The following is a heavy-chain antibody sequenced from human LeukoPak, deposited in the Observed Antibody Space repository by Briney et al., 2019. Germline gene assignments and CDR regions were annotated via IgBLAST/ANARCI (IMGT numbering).Heavy chain of an antibody. D-gene: IGHD3-3*01. V-gene: IGHV3-48*01. J-gene: IGHJ6*04. Sequence: AGGSLRLSCAASGFTFSSYSMNWVRQAPGKGLEWVSYISSSSSNIYYADSVKGRFTISRDNAKNSLYLQMNSLRAEDTAVYYCARPIRFLEWLFPVDVWGKGTTVTVSS. CDR1: GFTFSSYS. CDR3: ARPIRFLEWLFPVDV. CDR2: ISSSSSNI.